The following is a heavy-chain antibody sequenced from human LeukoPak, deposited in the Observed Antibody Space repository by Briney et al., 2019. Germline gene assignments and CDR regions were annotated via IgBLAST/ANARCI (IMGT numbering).Heavy chain of an antibody. D-gene: IGHD4-23*01. CDR1: GGTLSSYA. Sequence: ASVKVSCQASGGTLSSYAISWVRQAPGQGVEWMGRIITILGIANYAQKFQGRVTITADKSTSTAYMELSSLRSEDTAVYYCAREYPTTVVTLVQSPQSFDYWGQGTLVTVSS. J-gene: IGHJ4*02. CDR3: AREYPTTVVTLVQSPQSFDY. V-gene: IGHV1-69*04. CDR2: IITILGIA.